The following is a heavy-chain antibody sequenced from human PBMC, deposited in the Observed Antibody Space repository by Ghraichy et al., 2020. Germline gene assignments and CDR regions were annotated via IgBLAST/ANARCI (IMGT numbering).Heavy chain of an antibody. CDR3: ARVLSSTSCYRCLGPTYYYYMDV. D-gene: IGHD2-2*02. CDR1: GGSISSGGYY. Sequence: TLSLTCTVSGGSISSGGYYWSWIRQHPGKGLEWIGYIYYSGSTYYNPSLKSRVTISVDTSKNQFSLKLSSVTAADTAVYYCARVLSSTSCYRCLGPTYYYYMDVRGKGTTVTVSS. J-gene: IGHJ6*03. CDR2: IYYSGST. V-gene: IGHV4-31*03.